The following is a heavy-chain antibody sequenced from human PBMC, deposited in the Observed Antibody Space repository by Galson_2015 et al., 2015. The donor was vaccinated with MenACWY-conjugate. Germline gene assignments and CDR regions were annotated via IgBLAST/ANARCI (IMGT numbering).Heavy chain of an antibody. CDR1: GFSFDDYT. J-gene: IGHJ4*02. V-gene: IGHV3-43*01. CDR3: AKDATSQYSTSPGVYFDY. Sequence: SLRLSCAASGFSFDDYTMHWVRHAPGKGLEWVSLIYWAGSRTYYADSVKGRFTISRDNNKNSLYLQMDSLRTEDTALYYCAKDATSQYSTSPGVYFDYWGQGTLVTVSS. D-gene: IGHD6-6*01. CDR2: IYWAGSRT.